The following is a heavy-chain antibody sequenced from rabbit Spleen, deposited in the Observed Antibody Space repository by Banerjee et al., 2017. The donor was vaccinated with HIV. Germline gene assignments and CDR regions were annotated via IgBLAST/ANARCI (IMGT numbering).Heavy chain of an antibody. J-gene: IGHJ4*01. CDR3: ARDLAGVIGWNFYL. D-gene: IGHD4-1*01. Sequence: QEQLVESGGGLVKPGASLTLTCKASGFSFNSGYDMCWVRQAPGKGLEWIACIYAGSSGSAVYASWAKGRFTISKTSSTTVTLQMTSLTAADTATYFCARDLAGVIGWNFYLWGPGTLVTVS. V-gene: IGHV1S45*01. CDR1: GFSFNSGYD. CDR2: IYAGSSGSA.